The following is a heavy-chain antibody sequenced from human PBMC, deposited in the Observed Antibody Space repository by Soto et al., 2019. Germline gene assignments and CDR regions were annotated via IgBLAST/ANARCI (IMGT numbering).Heavy chain of an antibody. V-gene: IGHV3-30-3*01. J-gene: IGHJ4*02. CDR2: ISYDGSNK. Sequence: QVQLVESGGGVVQPGRSLRLSCAASGFTFSTYAMHWVRQAPGKGLEWVAVISYDGSNKYYADSVKGRFTISRDNSKNTLYLQMSSLGVEDTAVYYCARDKSPYSSGWHKRRFDCWGQGTLVTVSS. CDR1: GFTFSTYA. CDR3: ARDKSPYSSGWHKRRFDC. D-gene: IGHD6-19*01.